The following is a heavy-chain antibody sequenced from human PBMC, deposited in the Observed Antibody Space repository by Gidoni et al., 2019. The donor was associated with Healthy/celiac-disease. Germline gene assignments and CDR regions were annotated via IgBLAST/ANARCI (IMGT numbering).Heavy chain of an antibody. V-gene: IGHV3-9*01. CDR1: GLTFDDYA. Sequence: EVQLVESGGGLVQPGRSLRLSCAASGLTFDDYAMHWVRQAPGKGLEWVSGISWNSGSIGYADSVKGRFTISRDNAKNSLYLQMNSLRAEDTALYYCAKDEDESGSYYNGGMDVWGQGTTVTVSS. CDR2: ISWNSGSI. J-gene: IGHJ6*02. D-gene: IGHD1-26*01. CDR3: AKDEDESGSYYNGGMDV.